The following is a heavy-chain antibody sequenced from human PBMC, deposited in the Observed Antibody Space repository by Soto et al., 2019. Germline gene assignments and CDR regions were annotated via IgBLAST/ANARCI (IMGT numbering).Heavy chain of an antibody. CDR2: VKRKIDGETT. Sequence: ESGGGLVKPGGSLRLSCAASDFSISNAWMNWVRQAPGKGLEWVGRVKRKIDGETTDYAAPVKGRFTISRDDSNNMLYLQMNSLKADDTAVYYCTTGSVEGVWGQGTTVTVSS. V-gene: IGHV3-15*07. CDR3: TTGSVEGV. D-gene: IGHD2-15*01. CDR1: DFSISNAW. J-gene: IGHJ6*02.